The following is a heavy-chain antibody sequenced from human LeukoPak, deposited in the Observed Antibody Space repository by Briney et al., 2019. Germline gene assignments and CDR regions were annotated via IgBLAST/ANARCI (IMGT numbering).Heavy chain of an antibody. J-gene: IGHJ4*02. CDR3: AKPHYSGSGSYSREDY. Sequence: GGSLRLSCAASGFTFSNYAMTWVRQAPGKGLECVSAISGSGDGTYYADSVKGRFTISRDNSKITVYLQMNSLRAEDTAVYYCAKPHYSGSGSYSREDYWGQGTLVTVSS. D-gene: IGHD3-10*01. V-gene: IGHV3-23*01. CDR2: ISGSGDGT. CDR1: GFTFSNYA.